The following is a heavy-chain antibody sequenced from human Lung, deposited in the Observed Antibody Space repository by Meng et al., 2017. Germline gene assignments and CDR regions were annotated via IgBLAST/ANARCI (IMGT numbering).Heavy chain of an antibody. J-gene: IGHJ4*02. CDR2: IIPNSGDT. CDR1: GYPFTAYY. D-gene: IGHD2-21*01. CDR3: VRDENISLGKLFGDY. V-gene: IGHV1-2*06. Sequence: VPLGQSGAEVKEPGASVKVSCKPSGYPFTAYYIHWVRQAPGQGLEWMGHIIPNSGDTLYAPKFQGRVSMTADTSIGTAYVELSGLRSDDTAIYYCVRDENISLGKLFGDYWGQGTLVTVSS.